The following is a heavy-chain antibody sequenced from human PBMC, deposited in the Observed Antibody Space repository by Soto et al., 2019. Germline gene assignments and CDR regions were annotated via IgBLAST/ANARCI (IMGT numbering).Heavy chain of an antibody. CDR3: ARVGVTFGGVIANFDY. J-gene: IGHJ4*02. CDR2: ISAYNGNT. D-gene: IGHD3-16*02. Sequence: ASVNVSCKASGYTFTSYGISWVRQAPGQGLEWMGWISAYNGNTNYAQKLQGRVTMTTDTSTSTAYMELRSLRSDDTAVYYCARVGVTFGGVIANFDYWGQGTLVTVSS. CDR1: GYTFTSYG. V-gene: IGHV1-18*01.